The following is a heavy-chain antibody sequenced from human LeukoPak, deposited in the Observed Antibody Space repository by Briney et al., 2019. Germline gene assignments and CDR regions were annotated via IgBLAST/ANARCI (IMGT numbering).Heavy chain of an antibody. CDR1: GVSIGSYY. Sequence: NPSETLSLTCTASGVSIGSYYWSWVRQPPGKGLEWVGDIYYSGGTNYNPSLKSRVPISVHTSKNQFSQNLTTVTAADTAVYYCAGHRNWGQGTLVTVSS. V-gene: IGHV4-59*12. CDR3: AGHRN. J-gene: IGHJ4*02. CDR2: IYYSGGT.